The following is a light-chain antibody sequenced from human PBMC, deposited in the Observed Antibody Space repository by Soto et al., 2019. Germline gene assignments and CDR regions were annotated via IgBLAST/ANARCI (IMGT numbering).Light chain of an antibody. CDR2: GAS. J-gene: IGKJ4*01. CDR3: QQYNYWPLT. V-gene: IGKV3-15*01. Sequence: EIVMTQSPATLSVSPGERVTLSCRASQSVSIYLAWYQQRPGQAPRPLIYGASTRATGIPARFSASGSGTEFTLTLNRLQSEDFAVYYCQQYNYWPLTFGGGTRVEI. CDR1: QSVSIY.